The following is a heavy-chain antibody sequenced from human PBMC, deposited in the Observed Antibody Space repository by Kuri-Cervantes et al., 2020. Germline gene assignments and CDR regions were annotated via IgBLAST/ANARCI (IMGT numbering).Heavy chain of an antibody. J-gene: IGHJ4*02. CDR3: ARFYSSGWYTDY. CDR1: GYTFTNYL. V-gene: IGHV1-3*01. D-gene: IGHD6-19*01. Sequence: ASVKVSCKASGYTFTNYLMHWVRQAPGQRLGWMGWINPSNGDTFYSQKFQGRVTITRDTSATTVYMGLSSLRSEDTAVFYCARFYSSGWYTDYWGQGTLVTVSS. CDR2: INPSNGDT.